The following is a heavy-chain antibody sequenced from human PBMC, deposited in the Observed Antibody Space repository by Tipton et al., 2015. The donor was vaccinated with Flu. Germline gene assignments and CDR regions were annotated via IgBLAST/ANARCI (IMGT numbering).Heavy chain of an antibody. J-gene: IGHJ3*02. D-gene: IGHD1-26*01. V-gene: IGHV4-59*01. CDR1: GGSISSYY. CDR2: IYYSGST. CDR3: ASGARATPWSSIVGATYYAFDI. Sequence: PGLVKPSETLSLTCTVSGGSISSYYWSWIRQPPGKGLEWIGYIYYSGSTNYNPSLKSRVTISVDTSKNQFSLKLSSVTAADTAVYYCASGARATPWSSIVGATYYAFDIWGQGTMVTVSS.